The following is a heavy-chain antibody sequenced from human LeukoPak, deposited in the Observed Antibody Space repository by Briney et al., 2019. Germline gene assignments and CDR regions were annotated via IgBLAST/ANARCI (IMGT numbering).Heavy chain of an antibody. D-gene: IGHD3-22*01. Sequence: SETLSLTCTVSGGSLSSGGYYWSWIRQPPGKGLEWIGYIYHSGSTYYNPSLKSRVTISVDRSKNQFSLKLSSVTAADTAVYYCARGDRSGYYHYFDYWGQGTLVTVSS. CDR3: ARGDRSGYYHYFDY. CDR1: GGSLSSGGYY. CDR2: IYHSGST. V-gene: IGHV4-30-2*01. J-gene: IGHJ4*02.